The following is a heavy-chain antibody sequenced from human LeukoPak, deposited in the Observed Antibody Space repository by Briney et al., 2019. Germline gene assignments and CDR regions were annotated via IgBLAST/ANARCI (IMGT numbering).Heavy chain of an antibody. CDR3: AREVEVGYCSSTSCYAPYNWFDP. V-gene: IGHV4-59*12. J-gene: IGHJ5*02. CDR2: IYYSGST. D-gene: IGHD2-2*01. Sequence: SETLSLTCTVSGGSISNYYWSWIRQPPGKGLEWIGYIYYSGSTNYNPSLKSRVTISVDTSKNQFSLKLSSVTAADTAVYYCAREVEVGYCSSTSCYAPYNWFDPWGQGTLVTVSS. CDR1: GGSISNYY.